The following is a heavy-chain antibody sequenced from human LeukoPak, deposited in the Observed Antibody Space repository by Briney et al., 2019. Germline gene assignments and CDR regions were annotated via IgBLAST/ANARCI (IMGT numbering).Heavy chain of an antibody. CDR2: ITSSSTHT. J-gene: IGHJ4*02. D-gene: IGHD2-2*01. V-gene: IGHV3-21*06. CDR1: GFIFSSYW. Sequence: GGSLRLSCAVSGFIFSSYWMTWVRQAPGKGLEWVSSITSSSTHTYYADSVKGRFTISRDNAKNSVYLQINSLRDEDTAVYYGASIDCSSSSCLDWGQGTLVTVSS. CDR3: ASIDCSSSSCLD.